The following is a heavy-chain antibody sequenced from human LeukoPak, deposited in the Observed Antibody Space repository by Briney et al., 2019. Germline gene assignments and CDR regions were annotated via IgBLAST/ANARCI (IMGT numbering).Heavy chain of an antibody. CDR1: GYTFSNYG. J-gene: IGHJ4*02. CDR3: ARDGGYFDWPRPRPGKYYFDY. Sequence: ASVTVSCKSSGYTFSNYGVTWVRQAPGQGLEWMGWISVYTGYTNYAQNFQGRVTMTTDTSTNTAYMELRSLTSDDTAVYFCARDGGYFDWPRPRPGKYYFDYWGQGTLVTVTS. V-gene: IGHV1-18*01. D-gene: IGHD3-9*01. CDR2: ISVYTGYT.